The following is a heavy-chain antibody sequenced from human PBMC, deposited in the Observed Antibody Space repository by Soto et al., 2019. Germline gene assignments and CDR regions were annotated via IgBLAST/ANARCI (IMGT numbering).Heavy chain of an antibody. J-gene: IGHJ2*01. CDR3: AKDQRSRGWYFDL. Sequence: AGGSLRFSCAASGFTFSSYAMSWVRQAPGKGLEWVSAISGSGGSTYYADAVKGRFTISRDNSKNTLYLQMNSLRAEDTAVYYCAKDQRSRGWYFDLWARGTLVPVSS. D-gene: IGHD1-1*01. V-gene: IGHV3-23*01. CDR1: GFTFSSYA. CDR2: ISGSGGST.